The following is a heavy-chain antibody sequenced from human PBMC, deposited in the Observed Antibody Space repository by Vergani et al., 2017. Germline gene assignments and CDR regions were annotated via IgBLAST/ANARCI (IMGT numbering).Heavy chain of an antibody. Sequence: QVQLVESGGGVVQPGGSMRLSCSASGLTLSSYGVHWVRQAPGRGLESVTFTRPHEDGAFYSASVRGRFTVSRDTSENTLYLEMNRLNVDETSIYYCGKTQGAVVGTWWFDPWGQGTPVTVSS. CDR1: GLTLSSYG. D-gene: IGHD1-7*01. CDR3: GKTQGAVVGTWWFDP. CDR2: TRPHEDGA. J-gene: IGHJ5*02. V-gene: IGHV3-30*02.